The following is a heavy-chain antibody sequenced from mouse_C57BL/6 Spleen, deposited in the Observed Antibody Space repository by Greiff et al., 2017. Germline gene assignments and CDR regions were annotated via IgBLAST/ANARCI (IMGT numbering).Heavy chain of an antibody. J-gene: IGHJ2*01. CDR1: GFSLTSYG. V-gene: IGHV2-3*01. D-gene: IGHD2-1*01. CDR2: MWGDGRT. CDR3: ALIYYGNCPFDY. Sequence: VKLVESGPGLVAPSQSLSITCTVSGFSLTSYGVSWVRQPPGKGLEWLGVMWGDGRTNYHSDLISRLSISKDNAKSQVFLKLNSLQTDDTATYYCALIYYGNCPFDYWGQGTTLTVSS.